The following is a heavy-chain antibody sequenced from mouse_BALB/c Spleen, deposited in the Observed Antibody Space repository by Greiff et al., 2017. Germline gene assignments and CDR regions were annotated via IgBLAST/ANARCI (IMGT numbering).Heavy chain of an antibody. D-gene: IGHD1-1*01. CDR1: GFTFSSYA. CDR2: ISSGGSYT. J-gene: IGHJ2*01. V-gene: IGHV5-9-4*01. Sequence: EVQRVESGGGLVKPGGSLKLSCAASGFTFSSYAMSWVRQSPEKRLEWVAEISSGGSYTYYPDTVTGRFTISRDNAKNTLYLEMSSLRSEDTAMYYCARADYYGSSQYYFDYWGQGTTLTVSS. CDR3: ARADYYGSSQYYFDY.